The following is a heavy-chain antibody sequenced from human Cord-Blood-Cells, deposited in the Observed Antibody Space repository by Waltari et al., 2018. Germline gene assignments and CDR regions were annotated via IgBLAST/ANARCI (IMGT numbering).Heavy chain of an antibody. CDR1: GFTFSRYW. Sequence: EVQLVESGGGLVQPGGSLRLPCDASGFTFSRYWMSWVRQAPGNGLEWVANIKQDGSEKYYVDSVKGRFTISRDNAKNSLYLQMNSLRAEDTAVYYCARDAPELGWAFDIWGQGTMVTVSS. V-gene: IGHV3-7*01. CDR2: IKQDGSEK. D-gene: IGHD7-27*01. CDR3: ARDAPELGWAFDI. J-gene: IGHJ3*02.